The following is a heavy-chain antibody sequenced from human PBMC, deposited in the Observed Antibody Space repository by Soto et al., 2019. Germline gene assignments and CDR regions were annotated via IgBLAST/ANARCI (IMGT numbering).Heavy chain of an antibody. CDR1: GDSISSRSSNW. Sequence: QVQLQESGPGLVKPSGTLSLTCAVSGDSISSRSSNWWTWVRQPPGKGLEWIGEIAHSGTTNYNPSLRGRVTISVDKSRSQFSLQLSSVTAADTAVYYCAKFGGDWTWGQGTLVTVSS. D-gene: IGHD2-21*02. CDR2: IAHSGTT. CDR3: AKFGGDWT. V-gene: IGHV4-4*02. J-gene: IGHJ4*02.